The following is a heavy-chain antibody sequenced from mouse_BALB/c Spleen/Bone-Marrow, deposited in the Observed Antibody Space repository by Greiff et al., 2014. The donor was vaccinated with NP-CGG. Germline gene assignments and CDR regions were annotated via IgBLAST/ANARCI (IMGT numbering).Heavy chain of an antibody. D-gene: IGHD1-1*01. CDR2: ISTYSGNT. CDR3: ARADYYGSKTMDY. V-gene: IGHV1-67*01. J-gene: IGHJ4*01. CDR1: GYTFTDYA. Sequence: QVQLKQSGPELVRPGVSVKISCKGSGYTFTDYAMPWVKQSHAKSLEWIGVISTYSGNTNYNQKFKGKATMTVDKSSSTTYMELARLTSEDAAIYYCARADYYGSKTMDYWGQGTSVTVPS.